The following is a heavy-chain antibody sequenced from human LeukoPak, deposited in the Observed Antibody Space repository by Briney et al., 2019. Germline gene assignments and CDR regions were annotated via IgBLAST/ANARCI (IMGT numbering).Heavy chain of an antibody. J-gene: IGHJ4*02. CDR3: ARRSVTRWYYSD. D-gene: IGHD3-10*01. CDR1: GGSISSYY. Sequence: SETLSLTCSVSGGSISSYYWSWIRQPPGKGLEWIGYISPAGVTNHNPSLTSRVTVSVDTSKNLFSLKLDPVTAADTAVYFCARRSVTRWYYSDWGQGTLVTVCS. V-gene: IGHV4-4*09. CDR2: ISPAGVT.